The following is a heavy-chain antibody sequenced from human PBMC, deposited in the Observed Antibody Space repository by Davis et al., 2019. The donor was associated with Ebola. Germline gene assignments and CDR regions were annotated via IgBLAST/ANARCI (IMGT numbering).Heavy chain of an antibody. Sequence: GESLKISCAASGFTFSAYWMTWVRQAPGQGLEWVAKVSYDGDFQYYPDSVKGRFIISRDNSKNMVYLQMNRLISEDTAVYYCARDKAWGSSASFDLWGQGTVVTVSS. D-gene: IGHD7-27*01. CDR1: GFTFSAYW. V-gene: IGHV3-30*03. CDR3: ARDKAWGSSASFDL. CDR2: VSYDGDFQ. J-gene: IGHJ3*01.